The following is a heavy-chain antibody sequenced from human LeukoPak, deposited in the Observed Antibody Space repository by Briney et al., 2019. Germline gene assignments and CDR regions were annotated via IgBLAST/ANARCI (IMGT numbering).Heavy chain of an antibody. CDR2: IYYSGST. D-gene: IGHD6-6*01. V-gene: IGHV4-39*01. Sequence: SQTLSLTCTVSGGSISSGSYYWSWIRQPPGKGLEWIGSIYYSGSTYYNPSLKSRVTISVDTSKNQFSLKLSSVTAADTAVYYCARLSIAARLLLDYWGQGTLVTVSS. J-gene: IGHJ4*02. CDR1: GGSISSGSYY. CDR3: ARLSIAARLLLDY.